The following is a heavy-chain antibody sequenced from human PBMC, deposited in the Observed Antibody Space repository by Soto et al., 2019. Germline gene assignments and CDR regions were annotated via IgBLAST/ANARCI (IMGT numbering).Heavy chain of an antibody. J-gene: IGHJ4*02. D-gene: IGHD6-19*01. CDR3: ARVDRDSSGWYSGFDY. V-gene: IGHV4-59*01. CDR2: IYYSGST. Sequence: QVQLQESGPGLVKPSETLSLTCTVSGGSISSYYWSWIRQPPGKGLEWIGYIYYSGSTNYNPSLKSRVTTTXGTXKXPFSRKLSSGTAADTAVYYCARVDRDSSGWYSGFDYWGQGTLVTVSS. CDR1: GGSISSYY.